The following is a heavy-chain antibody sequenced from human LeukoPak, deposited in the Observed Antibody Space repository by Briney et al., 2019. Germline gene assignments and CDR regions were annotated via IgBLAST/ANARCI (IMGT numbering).Heavy chain of an antibody. CDR2: VSSDATNK. CDR3: AKGRVWFGELLFTMDV. V-gene: IGHV3-30*18. Sequence: SGGSLRLSCAASGFTFTNYGMHWVRQAPGKGLVWVAVVSSDATNKYYADSVKGRFTISRENSKNTLYLQMNSLRGEDTAVYYCAKGRVWFGELLFTMDVWGQGTTVTVSS. D-gene: IGHD3-10*01. J-gene: IGHJ6*02. CDR1: GFTFTNYG.